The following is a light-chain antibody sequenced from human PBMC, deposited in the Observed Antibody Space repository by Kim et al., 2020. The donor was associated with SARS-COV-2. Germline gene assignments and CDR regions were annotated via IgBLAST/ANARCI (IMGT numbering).Light chain of an antibody. Sequence: GQAVTSSCTGTSRAVGGYNYFSWYQQRPGKAPKLMIYDVRKRPSGVPDRFSGSKSGNTASLTISGLQAEDEADYYCCSYAGSYTWVFGGGTQLTVL. CDR3: CSYAGSYTWV. J-gene: IGLJ3*02. V-gene: IGLV2-11*01. CDR1: SRAVGGYNY. CDR2: DVR.